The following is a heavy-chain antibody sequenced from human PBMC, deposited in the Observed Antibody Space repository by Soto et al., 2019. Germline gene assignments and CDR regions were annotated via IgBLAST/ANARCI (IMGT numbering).Heavy chain of an antibody. CDR2: ISYDGSNK. J-gene: IGHJ3*02. CDR1: GFTFSSYG. D-gene: IGHD2-15*01. V-gene: IGHV3-30*03. Sequence: GGSLRLSCAASGFTFSSYGMHWVRQAPGKGLEWVAVISYDGSNKYYADSVKGRFTISRDNSKNTLYLQMNSLRAEDTAVYYCARHQNDPVVVVAATEVAFDIWGQGTMVTVS. CDR3: ARHQNDPVVVVAATEVAFDI.